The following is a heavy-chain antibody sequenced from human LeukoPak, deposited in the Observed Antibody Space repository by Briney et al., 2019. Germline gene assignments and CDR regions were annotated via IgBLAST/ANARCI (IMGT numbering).Heavy chain of an antibody. V-gene: IGHV3-48*03. Sequence: GGSLRLSCAASGFTFSSYEMNWVRQAPGKGLEWVSYISSSGSTIYYADSVKGRFTISRDNSKNTLYLQMNSLRAEDTAVYYCARDSSGQIYYYYGMDVWGQGTTVTVSS. CDR1: GFTFSSYE. D-gene: IGHD6-19*01. J-gene: IGHJ6*02. CDR2: ISSSGSTI. CDR3: ARDSSGQIYYYYGMDV.